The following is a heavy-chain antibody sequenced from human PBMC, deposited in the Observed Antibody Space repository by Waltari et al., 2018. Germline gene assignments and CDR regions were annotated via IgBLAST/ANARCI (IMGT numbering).Heavy chain of an antibody. V-gene: IGHV3-48*03. Sequence: EVQVVESGGGLVQPGGSLRLSCVASGFTFSNYEMNWVRQAPGKGLEWVSYISNSGITTYYADSVKGRFTISRDNAKNSMYLEMDSLRAEDTAVYYCARPSTEYYYYYYMDVWGKGTTVTVS. CDR3: ARPSTEYYYYYYMDV. CDR1: GFTFSNYE. J-gene: IGHJ6*03. D-gene: IGHD6-6*01. CDR2: ISNSGITT.